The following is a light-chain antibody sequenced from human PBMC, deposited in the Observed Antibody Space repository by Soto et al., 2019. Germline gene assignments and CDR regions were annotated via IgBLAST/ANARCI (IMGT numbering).Light chain of an antibody. CDR1: SSNIGRNT. CDR2: SNN. J-gene: IGLJ2*01. CDR3: AAWDDSLNGVV. V-gene: IGLV1-44*01. Sequence: QLVLTQPPSASGTPGQRVTISCSGSSSNIGRNTVNWYQQLPGTAPKLLIYSNNQRPSGIPDLFSGSKSGTSASLAISGLQSEDEADYYCAAWDDSLNGVVFGGGTKVTVL.